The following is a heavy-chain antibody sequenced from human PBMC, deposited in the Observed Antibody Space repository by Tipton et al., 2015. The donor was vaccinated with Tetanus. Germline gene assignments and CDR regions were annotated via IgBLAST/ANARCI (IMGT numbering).Heavy chain of an antibody. D-gene: IGHD4-23*01. CDR2: IIPIFGPA. CDR3: ARVGQRTDYSGKTDPFDY. J-gene: IGHJ4*02. Sequence: QVQLVQSGAEVKKPGSSVKVSCKASGGTFSTYVISWVRQAPGQGLEWMGGIIPIFGPANYAQKFQGRVTITADKSTSTAYMELSSLRSEDTAVYYCARVGQRTDYSGKTDPFDYWGQGTLVTVSS. V-gene: IGHV1-69*06. CDR1: GGTFSTYV.